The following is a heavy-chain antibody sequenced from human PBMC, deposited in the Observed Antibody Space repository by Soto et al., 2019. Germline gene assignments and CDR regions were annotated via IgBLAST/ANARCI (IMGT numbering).Heavy chain of an antibody. CDR2: ISYDGSNK. Sequence: QVQLVESGGGVVQPGRSLRLSCAASGFTFSSYAMHWVRQAPGKGLEWVAVISYDGSNKYYADSVKDRFTISRDNSKNTLYLQMNSLRAEDTAVYYCARGGQVVIQLFYYYGMDVWGQGTTVTVSS. CDR3: ARGGQVVIQLFYYYGMDV. CDR1: GFTFSSYA. D-gene: IGHD3-22*01. V-gene: IGHV3-30-3*01. J-gene: IGHJ6*02.